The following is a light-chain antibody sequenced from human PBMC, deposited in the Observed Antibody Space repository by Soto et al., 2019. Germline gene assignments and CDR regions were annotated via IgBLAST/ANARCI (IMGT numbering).Light chain of an antibody. CDR3: QQYNNWPRT. V-gene: IGKV3-15*01. CDR2: GPS. CDR1: QSVSYN. J-gene: IGKJ1*01. Sequence: EIVITQSTATLSVAPGERVTLSCRASQSVSYNLAWYQQKPGQAPRLLIYGPSTRATGIPARFSGSGSGTEFTLTISSLQSEDFALYYCQQYNNWPRTFGQGTKVDI.